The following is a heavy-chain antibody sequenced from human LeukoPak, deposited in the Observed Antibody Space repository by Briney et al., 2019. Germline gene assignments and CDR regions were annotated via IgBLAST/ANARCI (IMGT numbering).Heavy chain of an antibody. CDR3: ARVNYGDYRAYYYYMDV. V-gene: IGHV4-59*01. Sequence: SETLSLTCTVSGGSISSYYWSWIRQPPGKGLEWIGYIYYSGSTNYNPSLKSRVTISVDTSKNQFSLKLSSVTAADTAVYYCARVNYGDYRAYYYYMDVWGKGTTVTISS. J-gene: IGHJ6*03. D-gene: IGHD4-17*01. CDR2: IYYSGST. CDR1: GGSISSYY.